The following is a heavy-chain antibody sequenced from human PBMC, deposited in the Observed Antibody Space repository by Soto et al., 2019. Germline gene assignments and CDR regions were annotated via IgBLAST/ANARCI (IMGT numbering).Heavy chain of an antibody. D-gene: IGHD1-1*01. CDR3: ARGRYGDY. Sequence: QVHLVQSGAEVKKPGASVKVSCKASGYTFTSYRITWVRQAPGQGLEWMGWISAHNGNTDYAQKLQGRVIVTRDTSTITAYMELRSLRSDDTAVYYCARGRYGDYWGQGALVIVSS. V-gene: IGHV1-18*01. CDR2: ISAHNGNT. CDR1: GYTFTSYR. J-gene: IGHJ4*02.